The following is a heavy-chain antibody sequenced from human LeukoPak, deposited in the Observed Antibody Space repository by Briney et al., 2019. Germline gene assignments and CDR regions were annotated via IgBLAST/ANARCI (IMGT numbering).Heavy chain of an antibody. D-gene: IGHD6-19*01. CDR1: GFTFSSYS. CDR2: ISSSSSYI. Sequence: GGSLRLSCAASGFTFSSYSMNWVRQAPGKGLEWVSSISSSSSYIYYADSVKGRFTISRDNAKNSLYLQMNSLRAEDTAVYYCAKDLGTYSSGWLVYWGQGTLVTVSS. CDR3: AKDLGTYSSGWLVY. V-gene: IGHV3-21*01. J-gene: IGHJ4*02.